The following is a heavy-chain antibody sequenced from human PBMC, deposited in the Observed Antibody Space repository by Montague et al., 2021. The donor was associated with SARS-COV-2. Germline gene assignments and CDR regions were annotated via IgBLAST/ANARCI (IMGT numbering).Heavy chain of an antibody. J-gene: IGHJ4*02. CDR3: VRQQHYDVLNGPPDL. CDR2: ILYNKST. V-gene: IGHV4-59*08. D-gene: IGHD3-9*01. Sequence: SETLSLTCTVYGVSVTGYYWSWIRQPPGKGLEWVGEILYNKSTNFNPSLKSRVAISVDTSKNQFSLRLTSVTAADTAFYYCVRQQHYDVLNGPPDLWGQGTLVTVSS. CDR1: GVSVTGYY.